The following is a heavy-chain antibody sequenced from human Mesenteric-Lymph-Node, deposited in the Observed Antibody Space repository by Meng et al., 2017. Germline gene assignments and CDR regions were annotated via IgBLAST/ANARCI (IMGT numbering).Heavy chain of an antibody. J-gene: IGHJ5*02. D-gene: IGHD3-3*01. Sequence: GGSLRLSCAASGFTFSGSTMHWVRQASGKGLEWVGRIRTRAYDYATEYAASVKGRFTISRDDSENTAYLQMNSLKTEDTAVYYCTRHTPTIYRGLDPWGQGTLVTVSS. CDR2: IRTRAYDYAT. CDR3: TRHTPTIYRGLDP. CDR1: GFTFSGST. V-gene: IGHV3-73*01.